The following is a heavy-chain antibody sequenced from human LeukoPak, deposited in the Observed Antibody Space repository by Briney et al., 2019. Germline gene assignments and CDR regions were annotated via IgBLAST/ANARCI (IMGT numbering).Heavy chain of an antibody. Sequence: ASVTVSFKASGYTFTSYYMHWVRQAPGQGLEWMGLINPSGGSTSYAQKFQGRVTMTRDTSTSTVYMEPSSLRSEDTAVYYCARVMNYYDSSGYVDAFDIWGQGTMVTVSS. D-gene: IGHD3-22*01. CDR2: INPSGGST. J-gene: IGHJ3*02. CDR3: ARVMNYYDSSGYVDAFDI. V-gene: IGHV1-46*01. CDR1: GYTFTSYY.